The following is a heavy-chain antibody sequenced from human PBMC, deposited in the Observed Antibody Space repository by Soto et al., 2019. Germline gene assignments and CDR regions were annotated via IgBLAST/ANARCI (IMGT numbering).Heavy chain of an antibody. CDR2: TYYRSKWYN. Sequence: PSQTLSLSCVISVDSVSSNSAAWNWIRQSPSRGLEWLGRTYYRSKWYNDYAVSVKSRITINPDTSKNQFSLQLNSVTPEDTAVYYCARETYSSGYLTSYYWGQGTLVTVS. J-gene: IGHJ4*02. D-gene: IGHD6-19*01. V-gene: IGHV6-1*01. CDR3: ARETYSSGYLTSYY. CDR1: VDSVSSNSAA.